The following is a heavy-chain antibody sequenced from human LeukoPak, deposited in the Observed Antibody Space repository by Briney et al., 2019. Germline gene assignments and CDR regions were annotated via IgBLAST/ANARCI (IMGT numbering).Heavy chain of an antibody. D-gene: IGHD3-22*01. V-gene: IGHV1-58*02. CDR1: GFTFTMSA. J-gene: IGHJ3*02. CDR2: IVVGSGNT. Sequence: GASVKVSCKASGFTFTMSAMQWVRQARGQRLEWIGWIVVGSGNTNYAQKFQERVTITRDMSTSTAYMELSSLRSEDTAVYFCAAADYYDSSGYYPYAFHIWGQGTMVTVSS. CDR3: AAADYYDSSGYYPYAFHI.